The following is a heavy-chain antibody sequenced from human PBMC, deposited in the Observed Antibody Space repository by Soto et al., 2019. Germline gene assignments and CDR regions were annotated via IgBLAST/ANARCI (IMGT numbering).Heavy chain of an antibody. V-gene: IGHV3-23*01. CDR3: AKRFRGVLLNPEVD. CDR1: GLTFSSYA. Sequence: EVQLLESGGDLVQPGGSLRLSCVASGLTFSSYAMSWVRQAPGKGLEWVSVIGGSGGYTDYADSVKGRFTISRDNSKNTLYLQMNSLRAEDTALYYCAKRFRGVLLNPEVDWGQGTLVTVSS. D-gene: IGHD3-10*01. CDR2: IGGSGGYT. J-gene: IGHJ4*02.